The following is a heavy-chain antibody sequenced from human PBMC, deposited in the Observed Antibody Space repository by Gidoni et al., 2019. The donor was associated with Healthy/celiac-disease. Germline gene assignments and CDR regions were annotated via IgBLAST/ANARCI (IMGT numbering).Heavy chain of an antibody. V-gene: IGHV3-33*01. CDR3: ARDQLDGFGELLSVSYMDV. D-gene: IGHD3-10*01. CDR1: GFTFSSHR. CDR2: IWYDGRNK. Sequence: QVQLVESGGGVVQPGRSLRLSCAASGFTFSSHRLHWVRQAPGKGLEWVAVIWYDGRNKDYADSGKGRFTISRDNSKNTLYLQMNSLRAEDTAVYYWARDQLDGFGELLSVSYMDVWGKGTTVTVSS. J-gene: IGHJ6*03.